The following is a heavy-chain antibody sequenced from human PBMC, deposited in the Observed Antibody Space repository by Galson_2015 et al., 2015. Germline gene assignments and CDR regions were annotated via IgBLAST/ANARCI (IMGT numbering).Heavy chain of an antibody. Sequence: QSGAEVTKPGESLRISCKGSGYSFTSYWISWVRQMPGKGLERMWRIDPSDSYTNYSPSFQGHVTISADKSISTAYLQWSSLKASDTAMYYCARHQDVDTAMGYWGQGTLVTVSS. J-gene: IGHJ4*02. D-gene: IGHD5-18*01. CDR1: GYSFTSYW. V-gene: IGHV5-10-1*01. CDR3: ARHQDVDTAMGY. CDR2: IDPSDSYT.